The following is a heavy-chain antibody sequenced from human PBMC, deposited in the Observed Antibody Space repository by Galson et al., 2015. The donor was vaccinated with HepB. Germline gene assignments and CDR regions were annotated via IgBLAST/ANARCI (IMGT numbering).Heavy chain of an antibody. V-gene: IGHV4-59*01. CDR3: ARENSSGLDY. CDR1: GGSISSYY. CDR2: IYYSGST. Sequence: QVQLQESGPGLVKPSETLSLTCTVSGGSISSYYWSWIRQPPGKGLEWIGYIYYSGSTNYNPSLKSRVTISVDTSKNQFSLKLSSVTAADTAVYYCARENSSGLDYWGQGTLVTVSS. D-gene: IGHD6-19*01. J-gene: IGHJ4*02.